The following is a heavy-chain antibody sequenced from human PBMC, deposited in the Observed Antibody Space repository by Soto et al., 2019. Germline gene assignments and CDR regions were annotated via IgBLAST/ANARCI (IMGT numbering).Heavy chain of an antibody. D-gene: IGHD6-6*01. Sequence: EVQLVESGGGLVQPGRSLRLSCAASGFTFDDYTMHWVRQAPGKGLEWVSSINWNGVAMDYADSVRGRFTISRDNARNSLILQMSSLRPEDTALYYCAKDRYSSSSLDYYYYYGMDVWGQGITVTVSS. CDR2: INWNGVAM. J-gene: IGHJ6*02. CDR1: GFTFDDYT. CDR3: AKDRYSSSSLDYYYYYGMDV. V-gene: IGHV3-9*01.